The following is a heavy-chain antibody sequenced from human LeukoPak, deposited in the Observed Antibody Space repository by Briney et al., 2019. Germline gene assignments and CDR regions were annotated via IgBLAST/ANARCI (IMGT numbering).Heavy chain of an antibody. CDR2: INHSGST. CDR3: ARGGGGYSYGYKDY. Sequence: PSETLSLTRAVYGGSFSGYYWSWIRQPPGKGLEWIGEINHSGSTNYNPSLKSRVTISVDTSKNQFSLKLSSVTAADTAVYYCARGGGGYSYGYKDYWGQGTLVTVSS. V-gene: IGHV4-34*01. J-gene: IGHJ4*02. CDR1: GGSFSGYY. D-gene: IGHD5-18*01.